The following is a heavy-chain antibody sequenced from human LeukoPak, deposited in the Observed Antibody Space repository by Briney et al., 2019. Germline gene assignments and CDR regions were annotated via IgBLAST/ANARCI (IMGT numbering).Heavy chain of an antibody. CDR1: GGSISSSSYY. V-gene: IGHV4-39*01. CDR3: VRGVIYPKNQISPPDY. D-gene: IGHD3-10*01. J-gene: IGHJ4*02. CDR2: IYYSGST. Sequence: PSETLSLTCTVSGGSISSSSYYWGWIRQPPGKGLEWIGSIYYSGSTYYNPSLKSRVTISVDTSKNQFSLKLSSVTAADTAVYYMVRGVIYPKNQISPPDYWGQGTLVTVSS.